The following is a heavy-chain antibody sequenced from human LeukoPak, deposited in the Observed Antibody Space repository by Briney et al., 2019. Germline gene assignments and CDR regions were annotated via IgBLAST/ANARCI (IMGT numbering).Heavy chain of an antibody. Sequence: PGGSLRLSCAASGFSFSTYTINWVRQAPGKGLEWVSCVSSRSNYIYYADSVRGRFTISRDNSKNLLYLEMNSLRADDTAIYYCVRAKLMYEDSYSRAPPLDFWGQGALVTISS. CDR3: VRAKLMYEDSYSRAPPLDF. CDR2: VSSRSNYI. J-gene: IGHJ4*02. D-gene: IGHD4-11*01. V-gene: IGHV3-21*06. CDR1: GFSFSTYT.